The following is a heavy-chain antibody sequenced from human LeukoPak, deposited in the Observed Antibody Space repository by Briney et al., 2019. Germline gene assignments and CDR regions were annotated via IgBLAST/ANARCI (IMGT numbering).Heavy chain of an antibody. V-gene: IGHV1-69*04. CDR3: ARDLDNWNDFALFDY. CDR1: GGTFSSYA. CDR2: IIPILGIA. Sequence: GASVKVSCKASGGTFSSYAISWVRQAPGQGLEWMGRIIPILGIANYAQKFQGRVTITADKSTSTAYMELSSLRSEDTAVYYCARDLDNWNDFALFDYWGQGTLVTVSS. J-gene: IGHJ4*02. D-gene: IGHD1-20*01.